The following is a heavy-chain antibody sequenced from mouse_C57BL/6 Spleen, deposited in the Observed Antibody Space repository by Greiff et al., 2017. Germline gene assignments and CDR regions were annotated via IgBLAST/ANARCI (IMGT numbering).Heavy chain of an antibody. J-gene: IGHJ1*03. CDR2: ISYDGSN. Sequence: EVKLQESGPGLVKPSQSLSLTCSVTGYSITSGYYWNWIRQFPGNKLEWMGYISYDGSNNYNPSLKNRISITRDTSKNQFFLKLNSVTTEDTATYYCARGGDGHWYFDVWGTGTTVTVSS. V-gene: IGHV3-6*01. CDR1: GYSITSGYY. CDR3: ARGGDGHWYFDV. D-gene: IGHD2-3*01.